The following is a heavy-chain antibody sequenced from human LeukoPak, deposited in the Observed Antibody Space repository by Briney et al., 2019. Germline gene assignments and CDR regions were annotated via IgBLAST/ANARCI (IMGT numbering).Heavy chain of an antibody. CDR2: ISGSGGST. J-gene: IGHJ4*02. D-gene: IGHD6-6*01. CDR1: GFTFSSYA. Sequence: GGSLRLSCAASGFTFSSYAMSWVRQAPGKGLEWVSAISGSGGSTYYADSVKGRFTISRDNSKNTLYLQMNSLRAEDTAVYYCAAQSARPQYYSDEWGQGPLVTVSS. CDR3: AAQSARPQYYSDE. V-gene: IGHV3-23*01.